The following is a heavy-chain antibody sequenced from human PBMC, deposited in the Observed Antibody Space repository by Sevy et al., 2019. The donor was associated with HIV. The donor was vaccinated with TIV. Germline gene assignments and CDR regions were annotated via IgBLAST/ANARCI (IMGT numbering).Heavy chain of an antibody. Sequence: GGSLRLSCAASGFTFSSFGMHWVRQAPGKGLEWVAVIWYDGSSKFYADSVKGRFTISRDNSTNTLYLQMSSLRAEDTAMYYCARVTGGSGWYVFDYWRQGTLVTVSS. CDR1: GFTFSSFG. J-gene: IGHJ4*02. V-gene: IGHV3-33*01. CDR3: ARVTGGSGWYVFDY. CDR2: IWYDGSSK. D-gene: IGHD6-19*01.